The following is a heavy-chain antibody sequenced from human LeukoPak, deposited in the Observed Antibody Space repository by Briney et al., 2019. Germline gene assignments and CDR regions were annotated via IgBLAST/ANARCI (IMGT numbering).Heavy chain of an antibody. D-gene: IGHD4-23*01. CDR3: AKDSLGGNSTPEY. CDR1: GFTFSNSA. V-gene: IGHV3-30-3*01. CDR2: ISFDGNNK. Sequence: GGSLRLSCAASGFTFSNSAIHWVRQAPGKGLEWVTFISFDGNNKYFADSVKGRFTISRDNSKNTVYLQMNSLRTDDTAVYYCAKDSLGGNSTPEYWGQGTLVSVSS. J-gene: IGHJ4*02.